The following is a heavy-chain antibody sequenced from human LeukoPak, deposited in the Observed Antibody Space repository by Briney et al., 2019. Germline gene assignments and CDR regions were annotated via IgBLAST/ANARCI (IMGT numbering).Heavy chain of an antibody. V-gene: IGHV3-23*01. D-gene: IGHD3-22*01. J-gene: IGHJ4*02. Sequence: GGSLRLSCAASGCTFSSYAMTWVRQAPGEGLEWVSTISGSGGSTYSADSVKGRFTISRDNSKNTLYLQINSLRAEDTAVYYCAKESFHYYDSSGYYCDSWGQGTLVTVSS. CDR2: ISGSGGST. CDR3: AKESFHYYDSSGYYCDS. CDR1: GCTFSSYA.